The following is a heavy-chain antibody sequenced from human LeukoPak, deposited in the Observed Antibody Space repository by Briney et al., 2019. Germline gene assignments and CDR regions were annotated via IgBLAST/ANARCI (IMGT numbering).Heavy chain of an antibody. CDR1: GFTFSSYA. J-gene: IGHJ3*02. D-gene: IGHD6-19*01. CDR2: ISGSGGST. CDR3: AKKKGGGGWYFGAFDI. Sequence: GGSLRLSCAASGFTFSSYAMGWVRQAPGKGLEWVSAISGSGGSTYYADSVKGRFTISRDNSKNTLYLQMNSLRAEDTAVYYCAKKKGGGGWYFGAFDIWGQGTMVTVSS. V-gene: IGHV3-23*01.